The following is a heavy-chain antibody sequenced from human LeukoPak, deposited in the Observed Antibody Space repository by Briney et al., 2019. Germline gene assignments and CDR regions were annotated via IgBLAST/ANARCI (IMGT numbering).Heavy chain of an antibody. V-gene: IGHV3-23*01. CDR2: ISGSGGST. D-gene: IGHD6-13*01. CDR3: ARKGGAGTEPYYFDY. CDR1: GFTFSSYA. J-gene: IGHJ4*02. Sequence: GGSLRLSCAASGFTFSSYAMSWVRQAPGKGLEWVSAISGSGGSTYYADSVKGRFTISRDNSKNTLYLQMNSLRAEDTAVYYCARKGGAGTEPYYFDYWGQGTLVTVSP.